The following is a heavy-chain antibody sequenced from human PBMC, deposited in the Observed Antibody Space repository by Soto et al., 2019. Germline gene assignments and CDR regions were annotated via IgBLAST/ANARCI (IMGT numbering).Heavy chain of an antibody. Sequence: PSETLSLNCTVSGGPISSYYWSWIRQPPGKGLEWIGYIYYSGGTNYNPSLKSRVTISVDTSKNQFSLKLTSVTAADTAVYYCARSVFPWGQGTLVTVSS. CDR2: IYYSGGT. CDR1: GGPISSYY. J-gene: IGHJ5*02. V-gene: IGHV4-59*12. CDR3: ARSVFP.